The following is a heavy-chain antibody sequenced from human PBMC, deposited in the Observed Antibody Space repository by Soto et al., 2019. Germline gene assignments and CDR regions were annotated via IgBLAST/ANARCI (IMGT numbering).Heavy chain of an antibody. CDR3: AKFRGPSYSYYYMDV. D-gene: IGHD3-16*01. J-gene: IGHJ6*03. Sequence: EVQLLESGGGLVQPGGSLRLSCATSGFTFSTYAMNWLRQAPGRGPECVSFISGSGRTTYYADSVKGRFTVSRDNSKNTLYLQMNSLRAEDTALYYCAKFRGPSYSYYYMDVWGKGATVTVSS. CDR2: ISGSGRTT. CDR1: GFTFSTYA. V-gene: IGHV3-23*01.